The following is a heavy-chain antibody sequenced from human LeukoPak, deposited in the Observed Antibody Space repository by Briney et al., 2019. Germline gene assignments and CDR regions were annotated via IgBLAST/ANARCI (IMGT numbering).Heavy chain of an antibody. Sequence: GASVKVSCKASGYTFIGYYMFWVRQAPGQGLEWMGWISAYNGNTNYAQKLQGRVTMTTDTSTSKAYMELRSLRSDDTAVYYCARPWPRHYYGSGGAFDIWGQGTMVTVSS. CDR2: ISAYNGNT. V-gene: IGHV1-18*04. CDR3: ARPWPRHYYGSGGAFDI. J-gene: IGHJ3*02. D-gene: IGHD3-10*01. CDR1: GYTFIGYY.